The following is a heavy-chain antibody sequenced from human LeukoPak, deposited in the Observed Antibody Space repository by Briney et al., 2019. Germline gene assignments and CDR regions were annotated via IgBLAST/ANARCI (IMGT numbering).Heavy chain of an antibody. Sequence: PGGSLRLSCAASGFTFISYGMPWVRQAPGKGLEWVAFIRDDGSNKYYADSVKGRFTISRDNSKNTVYLQMNGLRAEDTAVYYCAKARGPTDYWGQGTLVTVSS. CDR3: AKARGPTDY. CDR1: GFTFISYG. J-gene: IGHJ4*02. V-gene: IGHV3-30*02. CDR2: IRDDGSNK.